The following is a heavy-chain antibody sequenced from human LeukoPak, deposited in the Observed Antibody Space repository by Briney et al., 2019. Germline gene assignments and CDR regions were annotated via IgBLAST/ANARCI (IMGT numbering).Heavy chain of an antibody. D-gene: IGHD4-23*01. V-gene: IGHV4-34*01. CDR1: GGSFRGYY. CDR3: ARGAVTDY. Sequence: SETLSLTCAVYGGSFRGYYWSWIRQPPGKGLVWIGEINHSGSTNYNPSLKSRVTISVDTSKNQFSLKLSSVTAADTAVYYCARGAVTDYWGQGTLVTVSS. CDR2: INHSGST. J-gene: IGHJ4*02.